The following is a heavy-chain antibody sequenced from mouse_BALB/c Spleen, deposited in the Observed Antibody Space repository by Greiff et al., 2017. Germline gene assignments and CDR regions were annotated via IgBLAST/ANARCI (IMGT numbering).Heavy chain of an antibody. J-gene: IGHJ3*01. Sequence: EVKLMESGGGLVQPGGSRKLSCAASGFTFSSFGMHWVRQAPEKGLEWVAYISSGSSTIYYADTVKGRFTISRDNPKNTLFLQMTSLRSEDTAMYYCARYPYYYGSSWFAYWGQGTLVTVSA. CDR1: GFTFSSFG. V-gene: IGHV5-17*02. D-gene: IGHD1-1*01. CDR2: ISSGSSTI. CDR3: ARYPYYYGSSWFAY.